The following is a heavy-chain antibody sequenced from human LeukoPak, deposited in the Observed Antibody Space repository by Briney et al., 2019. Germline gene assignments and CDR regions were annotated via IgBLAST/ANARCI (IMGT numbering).Heavy chain of an antibody. J-gene: IGHJ5*02. Sequence: SVKVSCKASGGTFSSYAISWVRQAPRQGLEWMGGIIPIFGTANYAQKFQGRVTITADESTSTAYMELSSLRSEDTAVYYCARLHSDIVVVPAAKYNWFDPWGQGTLVTVSS. V-gene: IGHV1-69*13. D-gene: IGHD2-2*01. CDR3: ARLHSDIVVVPAAKYNWFDP. CDR2: IIPIFGTA. CDR1: GGTFSSYA.